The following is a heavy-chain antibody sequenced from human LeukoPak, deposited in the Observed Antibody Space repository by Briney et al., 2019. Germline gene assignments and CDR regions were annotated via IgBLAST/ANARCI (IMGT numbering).Heavy chain of an antibody. Sequence: PGGSLRLSCAASGFTFSSYAMSWGRQAPGKGLEWVSAISGSGGSTYYADSVKGRFTISRDNSKNTLYLQMNSLRAEDTAVYYCATYYYDSSGYFLPFDYWGQGTLVTVSS. V-gene: IGHV3-23*01. CDR1: GFTFSSYA. J-gene: IGHJ4*02. CDR3: ATYYYDSSGYFLPFDY. D-gene: IGHD3-22*01. CDR2: ISGSGGST.